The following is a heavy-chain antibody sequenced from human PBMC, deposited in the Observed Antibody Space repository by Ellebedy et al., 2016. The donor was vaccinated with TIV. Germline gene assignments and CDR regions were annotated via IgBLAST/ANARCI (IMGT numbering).Heavy chain of an antibody. CDR2: INHSGTT. Sequence: SETLSLTXAVYGGSFSGYYWSWIRQPPGKGLEWIGEINHSGTTNYSPSLKSRVTISVDTSKNQVSLKLDSVTAADTALYYCASGHLPLNVWGQGTMVTVSS. CDR3: ASGHLPLNV. CDR1: GGSFSGYY. D-gene: IGHD3-9*01. J-gene: IGHJ3*01. V-gene: IGHV4-34*01.